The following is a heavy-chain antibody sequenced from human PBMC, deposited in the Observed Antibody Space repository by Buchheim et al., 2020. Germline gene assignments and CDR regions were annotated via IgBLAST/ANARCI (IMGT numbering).Heavy chain of an antibody. D-gene: IGHD6-19*01. J-gene: IGHJ4*02. V-gene: IGHV3-30*18. CDR1: GFTFSSYG. Sequence: QVQLVESGGGVVQPGRSLRLSCAASGFTFSSYGMHWVRQAPGKGLEWVAVISYDGSNKYYADSVKGRFTISRDNSKHTLYLQMNSLRAEDTAVYYCAKSIAVAGDFDYWGQGTL. CDR2: ISYDGSNK. CDR3: AKSIAVAGDFDY.